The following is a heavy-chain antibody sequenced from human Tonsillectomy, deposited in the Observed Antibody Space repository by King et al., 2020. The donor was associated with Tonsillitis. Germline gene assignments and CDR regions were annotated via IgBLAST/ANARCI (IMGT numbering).Heavy chain of an antibody. J-gene: IGHJ5*02. V-gene: IGHV3-53*01. Sequence: VQLVESGGGLIQPGGSLRLSCAASGFTVSSNYMKWVRQAPGKGLEWVSVIYSGGSTYYADSVKGRFTISRDNSKNTLYLQMNSLRAEDTAVYYCARGGCSCGSCIRGWFDPWGQGTLVTVSS. CDR2: IYSGGST. CDR1: GFTVSSNY. CDR3: ARGGCSCGSCIRGWFDP. D-gene: IGHD2-15*01.